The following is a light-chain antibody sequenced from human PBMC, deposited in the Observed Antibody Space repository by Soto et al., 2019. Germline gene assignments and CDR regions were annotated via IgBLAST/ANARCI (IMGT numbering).Light chain of an antibody. CDR2: GAS. CDR3: LQHNSAPRT. J-gene: IGKJ1*01. V-gene: IGKV3-20*01. Sequence: EIVLTQSPGTLSLSPGERATLSCRASQSISSNYLAWYQQKPGQAPRLLIFGASNRATGIPDRFSGSGSETDFTLTISRLEPEDFAVYYCLQHNSAPRTFGQGTKVEIK. CDR1: QSISSNY.